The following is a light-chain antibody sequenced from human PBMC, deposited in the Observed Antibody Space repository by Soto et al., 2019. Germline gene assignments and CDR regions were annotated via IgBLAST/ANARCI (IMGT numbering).Light chain of an antibody. CDR3: QQYGSSPHT. V-gene: IGKV3-20*01. CDR2: GAS. J-gene: IGKJ3*01. CDR1: QSVSSNY. Sequence: EIVLTQSPGTLSLSPGERATLSCRASQSVSSNYLGWYQQKPGQAPRLLIYGASSRATGIPDRFSGSGSGTDFTLTISRLEPEDFAVYYCQQYGSSPHTFGPGPRWIS.